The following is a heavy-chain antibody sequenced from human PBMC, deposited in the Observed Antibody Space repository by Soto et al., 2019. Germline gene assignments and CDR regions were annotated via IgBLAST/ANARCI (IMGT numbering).Heavy chain of an antibody. V-gene: IGHV3-21*01. J-gene: IGHJ4*02. D-gene: IGHD6-6*01. CDR2: ISSSSSYI. CDR1: GFTFSSYS. CDR3: ARDKESSSWIRAHDY. Sequence: GGSLRLSCAASGFTFSSYSMNWVRQAPGKGLEWVSSISSSSSYIYYADSVKGRFTISRDNAKNSLYLQMNSLRAEDTAVYYCARDKESSSWIRAHDYWGQGTLVTVSS.